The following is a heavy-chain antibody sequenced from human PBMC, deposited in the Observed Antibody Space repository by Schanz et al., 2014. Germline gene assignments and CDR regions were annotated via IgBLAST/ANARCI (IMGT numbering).Heavy chain of an antibody. V-gene: IGHV1-18*01. Sequence: QVQLVQSGDEVKKPGASVKVSCKTSGYTFSDYGITWVRQAPGQGLEWVGWINTASGNTRYSEAFRGRVTMTSDTSASTAYMELRSLRSDDTAVYYCARGGYSSGWYDRDIARFDYWGQGTLVTVSS. CDR3: ARGGYSSGWYDRDIARFDY. D-gene: IGHD6-19*01. J-gene: IGHJ4*02. CDR1: GYTFSDYG. CDR2: INTASGNT.